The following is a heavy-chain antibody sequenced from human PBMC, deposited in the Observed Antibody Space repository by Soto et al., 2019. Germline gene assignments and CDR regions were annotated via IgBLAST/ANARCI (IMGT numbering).Heavy chain of an antibody. Sequence: EVQLVESGGGLVQPGGSLRLSCAASGFTFSSYSMNWVRQAPGKGLEWVSYISSSSSTIYYADSVKGRFTLSRDNAKNSLYLQMNSLRAEDTAVYYCARRGTYSSGWYLEYFQHWGQGTLVTVSS. D-gene: IGHD6-19*01. J-gene: IGHJ1*01. CDR1: GFTFSSYS. CDR2: ISSSSSTI. V-gene: IGHV3-48*01. CDR3: ARRGTYSSGWYLEYFQH.